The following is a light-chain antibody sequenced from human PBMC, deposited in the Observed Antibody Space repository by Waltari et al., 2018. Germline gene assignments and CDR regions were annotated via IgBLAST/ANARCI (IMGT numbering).Light chain of an antibody. CDR3: NSRDISGNHWV. CDR2: GVG. V-gene: IGLV3-19*01. J-gene: IGLJ3*02. Sequence: SSELTQDPAVSVALGQTVRITCQGDSLRQSFASWYQQKPGQAPVLVVFGVGNRPSGNPDRLSDSNSGNTAFLTITGAQADDEADYYCNSRDISGNHWVFGGGTRLTVL. CDR1: SLRQSF.